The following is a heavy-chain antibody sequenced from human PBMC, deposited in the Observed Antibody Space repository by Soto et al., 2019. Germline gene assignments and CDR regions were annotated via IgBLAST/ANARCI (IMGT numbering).Heavy chain of an antibody. D-gene: IGHD3-3*01. V-gene: IGHV4-34*01. CDR1: GSLPVGSLSTYF. CDR3: ARARFSQWSQDYSGLDV. J-gene: IGHJ6*02. Sequence: SETLSLTCGLSGSLPVGSLSTYFWTWIRQPPGKGLEWIGEINHSGSPNYSPSLRGRVTISLDTSKKQFSLNLSSVTAADTAVYFCARARFSQWSQDYSGLDVWGQGTTVTVSS. CDR2: INHSGSP.